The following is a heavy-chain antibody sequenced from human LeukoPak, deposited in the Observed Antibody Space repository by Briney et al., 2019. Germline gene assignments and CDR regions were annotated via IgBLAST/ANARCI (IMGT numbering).Heavy chain of an antibody. CDR3: ARSSARDKYFDY. CDR1: GGSISSYY. V-gene: IGHV4-59*06. D-gene: IGHD5-24*01. CDR2: IYYSGST. J-gene: IGHJ4*02. Sequence: PSETLSLTCTVSGGSISSYYWSWIRQPPGKGLEWIGYIYYSGSTYYNPSLKSRVTISVDTSKNQFSLKLSSVTAADTAVYYCARSSARDKYFDYWGQGTLVTVSS.